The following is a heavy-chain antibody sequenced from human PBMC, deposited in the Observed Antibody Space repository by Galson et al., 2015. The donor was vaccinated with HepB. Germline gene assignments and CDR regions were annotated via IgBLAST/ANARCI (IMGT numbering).Heavy chain of an antibody. Sequence: SLRLSCAASGFTLSGSWMHWVRQAPGKGLVWVSRINGDGSVTNYADSVKGRFTISRDNAKLFLQMDSLRGEDTAVYYCGRRSSSSGRWYFDLWGRGTLVTVSS. V-gene: IGHV3-74*01. CDR2: INGDGSVT. CDR3: GRRSSSSGRWYFDL. CDR1: GFTLSGSW. J-gene: IGHJ2*01. D-gene: IGHD6-6*01.